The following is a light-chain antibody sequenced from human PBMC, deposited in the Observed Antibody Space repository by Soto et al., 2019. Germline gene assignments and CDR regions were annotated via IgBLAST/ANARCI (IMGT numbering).Light chain of an antibody. CDR3: SSFTTSKTWV. V-gene: IGLV2-14*01. Sequence: QSALTQPASVSGSPGQSITISCTGTSSDVGAYDYVSWYQQHPGKDPKFMLYEVSNRPSGLSDRFSGSKSGNTASLTSSVVQAENVAYNYSSSFTTSKTWVFGRGTKVTVL. CDR1: SSDVGAYDY. CDR2: EVS. J-gene: IGLJ3*02.